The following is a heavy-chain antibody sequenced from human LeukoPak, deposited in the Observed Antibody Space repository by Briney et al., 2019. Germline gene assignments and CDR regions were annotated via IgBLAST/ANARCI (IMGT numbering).Heavy chain of an antibody. D-gene: IGHD3-10*01. J-gene: IGHJ4*02. CDR2: ISGSGGST. Sequence: GSLRLSCAASGFTFSSYAMSWVRQAPGKGLEWVSAISGSGGSTYYADSVKGRFTISRDNSKNTLYLQMNSLRAEDTAVYYCVRFRGSFGLDYWGPGTLVTVSS. CDR1: GFTFSSYA. CDR3: VRFRGSFGLDY. V-gene: IGHV3-23*01.